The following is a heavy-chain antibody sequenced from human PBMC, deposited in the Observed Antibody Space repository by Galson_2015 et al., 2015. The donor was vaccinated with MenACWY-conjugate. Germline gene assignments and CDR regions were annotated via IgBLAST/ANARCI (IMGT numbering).Heavy chain of an antibody. Sequence: LVKPTQTLTLTCTFSGFSLSTSGVGVGWIRQPPGKALEWLALIYWDDDKCYSPSLRSRLTITKDTSKNHVVLTMTNMDPVDTATYYCSRTGATPGDHWGQGTLVTVSS. D-gene: IGHD2-15*01. J-gene: IGHJ4*02. CDR1: GFSLSTSGVG. V-gene: IGHV2-5*02. CDR3: SRTGATPGDH. CDR2: IYWDDDK.